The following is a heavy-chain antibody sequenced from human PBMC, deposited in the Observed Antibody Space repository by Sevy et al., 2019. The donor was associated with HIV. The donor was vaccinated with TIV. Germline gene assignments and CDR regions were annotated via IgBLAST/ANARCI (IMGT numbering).Heavy chain of an antibody. V-gene: IGHV3-23*01. CDR3: AREGCTKPHDY. CDR1: VFDFSIYS. Sequence: WGSLRLSCAASVFDFSIYSMSWVRQAPGKGLEWVSTLSFGCGKINYADSVKGRFTISRDNSKSSVYLQMNNMRVEDTAVYYCAREGCTKPHDYWGQGTLVTVSS. D-gene: IGHD2-8*01. J-gene: IGHJ4*02. CDR2: LSFGCGKI.